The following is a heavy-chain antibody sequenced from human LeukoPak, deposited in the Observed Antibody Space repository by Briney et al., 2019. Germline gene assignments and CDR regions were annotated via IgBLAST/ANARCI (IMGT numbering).Heavy chain of an antibody. CDR2: IWYDGSNK. CDR1: GFTFSNYD. CDR3: AKARSMIVVVTSVM. J-gene: IGHJ4*02. D-gene: IGHD3-22*01. V-gene: IGHV3-33*06. Sequence: GGSLRLSCAASGFTFSNYDIHWVRQAPGKGLEWLAVIWYDGSNKYYADSVKGRFTISRDNSKNTLYLQMNSLRAEDTAVYYCAKARSMIVVVTSVMWGQGTLVTVSS.